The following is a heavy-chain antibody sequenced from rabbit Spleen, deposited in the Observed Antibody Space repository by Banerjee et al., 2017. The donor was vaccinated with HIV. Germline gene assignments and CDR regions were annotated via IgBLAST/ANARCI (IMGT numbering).Heavy chain of an antibody. D-gene: IGHD1-1*01. CDR3: ARDTSSSFSSYGMDL. J-gene: IGHJ6*01. Sequence: QEQLVESGGGLVQPGGSLKLSCKASGFDFSSYGVSWVRQGPGKGLEWIGYIVPVFGTIYYATWVNGRFTISSHNAQNTLYLQLNSLTAADTATYFCARDTSSSFSSYGMDLWGQGTLVTVS. CDR1: GFDFSSYG. V-gene: IGHV1S47*01. CDR2: IVPVFGTI.